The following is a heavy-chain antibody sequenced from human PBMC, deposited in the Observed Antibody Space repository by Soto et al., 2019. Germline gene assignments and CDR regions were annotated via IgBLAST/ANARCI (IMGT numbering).Heavy chain of an antibody. D-gene: IGHD4-17*01. CDR1: GGTFSSYA. CDR3: ASMTTVTRAFDI. Sequence: GPQVKGSCTASGGTFSSYASSWVRQAPGQGLEWMGGIIPIFGTANYAQKFQGRVTITADESTSTAYMELSSLRSEDTAVYYCASMTTVTRAFDIWGQGTMVTVSS. V-gene: IGHV1-69*01. J-gene: IGHJ3*02. CDR2: IIPIFGTA.